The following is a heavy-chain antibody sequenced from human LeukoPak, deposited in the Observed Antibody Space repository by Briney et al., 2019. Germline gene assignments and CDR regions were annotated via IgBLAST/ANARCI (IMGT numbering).Heavy chain of an antibody. CDR3: ARGYYDSSGDYYGMDV. J-gene: IGHJ6*02. CDR2: MNPNSGNT. Sequence: GASVKVSCKASGYTFRNFAISWVRQATGQGLEWMGWMNPNSGNTGYAQKFQGRVTMTRNTSISTAYMELSSLRSEDTAVYYCARGYYDSSGDYYGMDVWGQGTTVTVSS. V-gene: IGHV1-8*02. CDR1: GYTFRNFA. D-gene: IGHD3-22*01.